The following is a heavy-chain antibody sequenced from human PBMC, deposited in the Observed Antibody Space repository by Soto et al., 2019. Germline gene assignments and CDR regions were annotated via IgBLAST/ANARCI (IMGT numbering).Heavy chain of an antibody. Sequence: ASVKVSFKASGYTFTIYAIHWVRQAPGQRLEWMGWINAGNGNTNYAQKFQGRVTITADESTSTAYMELSSLRSEDTAVYYCARDGMIPAAIGHNAFDIWGQGTMVTVSS. CDR3: ARDGMIPAAIGHNAFDI. CDR1: GYTFTIYA. J-gene: IGHJ3*02. D-gene: IGHD2-2*02. CDR2: INAGNGNT. V-gene: IGHV1-3*01.